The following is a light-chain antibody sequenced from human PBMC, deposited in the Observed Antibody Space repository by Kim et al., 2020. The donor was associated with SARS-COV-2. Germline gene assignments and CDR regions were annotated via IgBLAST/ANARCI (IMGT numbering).Light chain of an antibody. V-gene: IGKV1-39*01. CDR2: ATS. Sequence: ASGGDTVTITSRASEIISRSLHWYQQKPGKAPNLLIFATSSLHSGVPSRFSGTGSGTDFTLTISSLQPEDFATYYCQQSFSTPRTFGQGTKVDIK. CDR1: EIISRS. CDR3: QQSFSTPRT. J-gene: IGKJ1*01.